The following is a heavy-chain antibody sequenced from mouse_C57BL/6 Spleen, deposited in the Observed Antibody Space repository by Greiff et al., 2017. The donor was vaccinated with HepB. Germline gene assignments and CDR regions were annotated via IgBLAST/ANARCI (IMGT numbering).Heavy chain of an antibody. CDR1: GYAFSSSW. Sequence: VKLQESGPELVKPGASVKISCKASGYAFSSSWMNWVKQRPGKGLEWIGRIYPGDGDTNYNGKFKGKATLTADKSSSTAYMQLSSLTSEDSAVYFCARWLRPYAMDYWGQGTSVTVSS. CDR2: IYPGDGDT. D-gene: IGHD2-2*01. J-gene: IGHJ4*01. CDR3: ARWLRPYAMDY. V-gene: IGHV1-82*01.